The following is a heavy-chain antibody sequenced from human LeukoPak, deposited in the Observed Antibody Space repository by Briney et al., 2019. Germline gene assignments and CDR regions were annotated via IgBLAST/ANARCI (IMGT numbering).Heavy chain of an antibody. CDR1: GGSISSGGYS. V-gene: IGHV4-30-2*01. J-gene: IGHJ5*02. Sequence: SETLSLTCAVSGGSISSGGYSWSWIRQPPGKGLEWIGYIYHSGSTYYNPSLKSRVTISVDRSKNQFSLKLSSATAADTAVYYCARARITMVRGVMVSSWFDPWGQGTLVTVSS. CDR2: IYHSGST. D-gene: IGHD3-10*01. CDR3: ARARITMVRGVMVSSWFDP.